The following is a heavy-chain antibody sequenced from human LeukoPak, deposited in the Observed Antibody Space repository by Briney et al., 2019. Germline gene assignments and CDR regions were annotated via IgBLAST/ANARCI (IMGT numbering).Heavy chain of an antibody. CDR1: GYTFTGYY. J-gene: IGHJ6*02. V-gene: IGHV1-2*06. Sequence: ASVKVSCKASGYTFTGYYMHWVRQAPGQGLEWMGRINPNSGSTNYAQKFQGRDTMTRDTSISTAYMELSRLRSDDTAVYYCASWGSYYYGMDVWGQGTTVTVSS. D-gene: IGHD3-16*01. CDR2: INPNSGST. CDR3: ASWGSYYYGMDV.